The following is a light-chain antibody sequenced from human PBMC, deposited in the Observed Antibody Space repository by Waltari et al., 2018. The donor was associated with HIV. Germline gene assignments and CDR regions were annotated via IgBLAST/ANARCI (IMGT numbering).Light chain of an antibody. V-gene: IGLV2-8*01. J-gene: IGLJ2*01. CDR3: ISYAGSNTLL. CDR1: SSDVGGYNY. CDR2: DVN. Sequence: QSALTQPPPASGSPGQAVTISCTGTSSDVGGYNYVSWYQHHPGKAPRLIIYDVNKRPSGVPDRFSGSKSGNTASLTVSGLQAEDEADYYCISYAGSNTLLFGGGTKLTVL.